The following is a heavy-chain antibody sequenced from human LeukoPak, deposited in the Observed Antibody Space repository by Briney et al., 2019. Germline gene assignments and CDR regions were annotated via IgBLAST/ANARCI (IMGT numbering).Heavy chain of an antibody. CDR2: ISSSGSAD. D-gene: IGHD3-3*01. J-gene: IGHJ4*02. Sequence: GGSLRLSCAATGFTFSDYYMSWLRQAPGKGLEWISYISSSGSADYYADSVQGRFTVSRDNAKSSLYLQMNSLRAEDTAVYYCARTQKYYDLWSGMNWGQGTLVTASS. CDR1: GFTFSDYY. V-gene: IGHV3-11*04. CDR3: ARTQKYYDLWSGMN.